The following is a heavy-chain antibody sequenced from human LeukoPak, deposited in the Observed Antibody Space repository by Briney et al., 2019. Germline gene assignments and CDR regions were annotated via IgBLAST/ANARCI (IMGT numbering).Heavy chain of an antibody. CDR2: IDKHGNGK. CDR3: ARDAGWGYYDL. D-gene: IGHD1-26*01. V-gene: IGHV3-7*01. J-gene: IGHJ4*02. CDR1: GFTFSTSW. Sequence: GGSLRLSCVASGFTFSTSWVTWVRQASGTGLGWVANIDKHGNGKYYVDSVKGRFAISRDYASNSVFLQMDSLRAEDTSVYYCARDAGWGYYDLWGQGTPVTVSS.